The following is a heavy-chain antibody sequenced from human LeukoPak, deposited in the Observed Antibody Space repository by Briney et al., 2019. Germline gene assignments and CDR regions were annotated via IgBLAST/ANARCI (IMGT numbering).Heavy chain of an antibody. CDR1: GYTFTSYY. Sequence: GASVKVSCKASGYTFTSYYMHWVRQAPGQGLEWMGIINPSGGNTSYAQKFQGRVTMTRDTSTSTVYMELSSLRSEDTAVYYCARDQRLVTAQYYYYYMDVWGKGTTVTVSS. CDR2: INPSGGNT. CDR3: ARDQRLVTAQYYYYYMDV. V-gene: IGHV1-46*01. J-gene: IGHJ6*03. D-gene: IGHD4-11*01.